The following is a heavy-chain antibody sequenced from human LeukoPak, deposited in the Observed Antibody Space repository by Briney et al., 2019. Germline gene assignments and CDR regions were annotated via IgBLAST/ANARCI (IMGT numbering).Heavy chain of an antibody. CDR3: AKDLYCSGGSCYPYGMDV. Sequence: PGGSLRLSCAASGFTFSSYGMHWVRQAPGKGLEWVAFIRYDGSNKYYADSVKGRFTISRDNSKNTLYLQMNSLRAEDTAEYYCAKDLYCSGGSCYPYGMDVWGQGTTVTVSS. CDR2: IRYDGSNK. D-gene: IGHD2-15*01. V-gene: IGHV3-30*02. CDR1: GFTFSSYG. J-gene: IGHJ6*02.